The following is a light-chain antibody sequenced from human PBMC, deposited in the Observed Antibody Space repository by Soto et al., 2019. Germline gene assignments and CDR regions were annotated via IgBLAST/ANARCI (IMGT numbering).Light chain of an antibody. CDR1: QDIRSD. Sequence: AIQMTQSPSSLSASVGDRVTITCRANQDIRSDLGWYQQNPGRAPQVLIYGASYLHSGYPSRFSGYGSGTDFTLTITNLQPEDFATYYCLQDYTYPRTFGQGTRVEIK. CDR3: LQDYTYPRT. J-gene: IGKJ1*01. CDR2: GAS. V-gene: IGKV1-6*01.